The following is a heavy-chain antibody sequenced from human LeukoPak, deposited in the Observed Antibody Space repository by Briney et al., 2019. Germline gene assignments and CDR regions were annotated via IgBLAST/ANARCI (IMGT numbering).Heavy chain of an antibody. CDR3: ARVRAYSDFVGNFDL. D-gene: IGHD4-11*01. V-gene: IGHV4-4*07. J-gene: IGHJ2*01. CDR2: IWATGST. CDR1: GGSISSHY. Sequence: SETLSLTCTVSGGSISSHYWSWIRQPAGKRLERIGRIWATGSTVDNPSFRSRLTLSIGRSKSQLSLKLTSMTAADSAVYYCARVRAYSDFVGNFDLWGHGIPVTVSS.